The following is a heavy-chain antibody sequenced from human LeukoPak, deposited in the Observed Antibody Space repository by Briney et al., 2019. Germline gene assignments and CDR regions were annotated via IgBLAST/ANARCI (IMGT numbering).Heavy chain of an antibody. V-gene: IGHV4-4*07. D-gene: IGHD5-18*01. CDR1: GGSISSYY. CDR3: ARDRAVDTARRPYSGRDV. J-gene: IGHJ6*02. CDR2: IYTSGST. Sequence: SETLSLTCTVSGGSISSYYWSWIRQPAGKGLEWIGRIYTSGSTNYNPSLKSRVTMSVDTSKNQFSLKLSSVTAADTAVYYCARDRAVDTARRPYSGRDVWAQGTTVTVSS.